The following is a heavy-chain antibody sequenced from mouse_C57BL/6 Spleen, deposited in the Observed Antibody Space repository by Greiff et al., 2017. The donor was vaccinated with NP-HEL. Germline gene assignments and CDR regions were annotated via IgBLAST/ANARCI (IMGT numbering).Heavy chain of an antibody. CDR2: IDPSDSYT. D-gene: IGHD2-4*01. CDR3: ARGGLRVYAMDY. CDR1: GYTFTSYW. J-gene: IGHJ4*01. Sequence: VQLQQPGAELVMPGASVKLSCKASGYTFTSYWMHWVKQRPGQGLEWIGEIDPSDSYTNYNQKFKGKSTLTVDKSSSTAYMQLSSLTSEDSAVYYCARGGLRVYAMDYWGQGTSVTVSS. V-gene: IGHV1-69*01.